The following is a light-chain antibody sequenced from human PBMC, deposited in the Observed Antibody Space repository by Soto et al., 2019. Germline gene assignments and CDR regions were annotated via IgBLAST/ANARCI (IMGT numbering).Light chain of an antibody. Sequence: QSALTQPASVSGSPGQSITIACTGTSSDVGGYNYVSWYQQHPGKDPKVMIYEVSHRPSGVSDRFSGSKSGNTASLTISGLQAEDEADYYCSSYTTSSTLVVFGGGTKVTVL. J-gene: IGLJ2*01. CDR3: SSYTTSSTLVV. CDR2: EVS. V-gene: IGLV2-14*01. CDR1: SSDVGGYNY.